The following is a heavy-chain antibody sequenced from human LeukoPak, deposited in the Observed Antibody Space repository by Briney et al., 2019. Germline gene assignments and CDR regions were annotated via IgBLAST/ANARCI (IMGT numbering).Heavy chain of an antibody. D-gene: IGHD1-26*01. CDR1: GFTFSSYA. J-gene: IGHJ4*02. Sequence: GGSLRLSCAASGFTFSSYAMSWVRQAPGKGLEWVSSISSSSSYIYYADSVKGRFTISRDNAKNSLYLQMNSLRAEDTAVYYCARAQGATRDSWGQGTLVTVSS. CDR3: ARAQGATRDS. V-gene: IGHV3-21*01. CDR2: ISSSSSYI.